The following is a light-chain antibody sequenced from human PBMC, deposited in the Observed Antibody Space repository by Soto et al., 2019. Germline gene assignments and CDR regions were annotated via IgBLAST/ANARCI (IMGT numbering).Light chain of an antibody. Sequence: DIQMTQSPSTLSASVGDRVTITCRASQSISSWLAWYQQKPGKAPKLLIYDASSLESGVPSRFSGSGSGTEFTLTISSLQPDDFATYYCQQCNSYPLTFGQGTRLEIK. CDR3: QQCNSYPLT. V-gene: IGKV1-5*01. CDR2: DAS. J-gene: IGKJ5*01. CDR1: QSISSW.